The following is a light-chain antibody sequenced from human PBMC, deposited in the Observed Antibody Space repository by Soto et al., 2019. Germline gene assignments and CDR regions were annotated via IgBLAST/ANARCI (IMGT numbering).Light chain of an antibody. Sequence: QPVLTQSPSASASLGASVKLTCTLSSGHSSDAIAWHQKKPEKGPRFLMNLNSDGSHTKGDGIPDRFSGSTSGAERYLTISSLQSEDEADYYCQTWGTGIVIFGGGTKLTVL. CDR2: LNSDGSH. J-gene: IGLJ2*01. V-gene: IGLV4-69*01. CDR1: SGHSSDA. CDR3: QTWGTGIVI.